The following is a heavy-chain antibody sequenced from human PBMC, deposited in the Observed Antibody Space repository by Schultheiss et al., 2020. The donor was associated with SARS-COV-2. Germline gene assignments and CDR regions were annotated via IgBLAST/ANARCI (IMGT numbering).Heavy chain of an antibody. Sequence: GGSLRLSCAASGFTFSSYEMNWVRQAPGKGLEWVSYISSSGSTIYYADTVKGRFTISRDNAKNSLYLQMNSLRAEDTAVYYCARRRGYSMDVWGQGTTVTVSS. V-gene: IGHV3-48*03. J-gene: IGHJ6*02. CDR3: ARRRGYSMDV. CDR1: GFTFSSYE. D-gene: IGHD5-12*01. CDR2: ISSSGSTI.